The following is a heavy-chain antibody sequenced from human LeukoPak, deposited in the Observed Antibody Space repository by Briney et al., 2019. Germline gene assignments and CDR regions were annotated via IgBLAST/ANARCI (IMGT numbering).Heavy chain of an antibody. CDR1: GFTFSSFA. Sequence: GGSLRLSCAASGFTFSSFAMSWVRQAPGKGLGWVSCISDNGGRTYYADSMKGRFTVSRDNSRNTLYLQMHSLRADDTAVYYCARNSYSTGWYFFDYWGLGTLVTVSS. CDR3: ARNSYSTGWYFFDY. D-gene: IGHD6-19*01. V-gene: IGHV3-23*01. CDR2: ISDNGGRT. J-gene: IGHJ4*02.